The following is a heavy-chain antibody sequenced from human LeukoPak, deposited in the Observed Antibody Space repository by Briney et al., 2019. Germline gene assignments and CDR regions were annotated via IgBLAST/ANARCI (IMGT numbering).Heavy chain of an antibody. CDR1: GGSISSGGYY. J-gene: IGHJ4*02. D-gene: IGHD3-10*01. Sequence: SETLSLTCTVFGGSISSGGYYWSWIRQHPGKGLEWIGYIYYSGSTYYNPSLKSRVTISVDTSKNQFSLKLSSVTAADTAVYYCSSMVRGVIADWGQGTLVTVSS. CDR2: IYYSGST. V-gene: IGHV4-31*03. CDR3: SSMVRGVIAD.